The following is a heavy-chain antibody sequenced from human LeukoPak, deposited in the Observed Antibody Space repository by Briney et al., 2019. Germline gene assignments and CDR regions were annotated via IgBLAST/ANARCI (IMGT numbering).Heavy chain of an antibody. CDR1: GGSISSGSYY. Sequence: SETLSLTCTVSGGSISSGSYYWSWIRQPAGKGLEWIGRIYTSGSTNYNPSLKSRVTISVDTSKNQFSLKLSSVTAADTAVYYCAREWSAFDIWGQGTMVTVSS. V-gene: IGHV4-61*02. D-gene: IGHD2-8*01. J-gene: IGHJ3*02. CDR3: AREWSAFDI. CDR2: IYTSGST.